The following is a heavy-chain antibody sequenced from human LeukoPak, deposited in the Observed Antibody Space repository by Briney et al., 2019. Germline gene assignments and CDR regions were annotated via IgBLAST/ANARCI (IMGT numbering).Heavy chain of an antibody. CDR3: VRRKDDSSGPDDY. D-gene: IGHD3-22*01. CDR2: ISSSSTYI. CDR1: GFTFSSYS. Sequence: GGCLRLSCAASGFTFSSYSMNWVRQAPGKGLEWVSSISSSSTYIYYADSVKGRFTISRDNAQNSLYLQMNSLGAEDTAVYYCVRRKDDSSGPDDYWGQGTLVTVSS. J-gene: IGHJ4*02. V-gene: IGHV3-21*01.